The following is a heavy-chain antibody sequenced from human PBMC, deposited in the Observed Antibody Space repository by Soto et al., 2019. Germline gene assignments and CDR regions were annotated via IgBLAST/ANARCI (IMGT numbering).Heavy chain of an antibody. Sequence: QVQLVESGGGLVKPGVSLRLSCAASGFTFSDYYMSWIRQAPGKGLERVSYITSSSSYTNYADSVKGRFTISRDNAKNSLYLQMNSLRAEDTAVYYGARKPYSGSYYGGWFDPWGQRTMVTVSA. J-gene: IGHJ5*02. CDR1: GFTFSDYY. D-gene: IGHD1-26*01. CDR2: ITSSSSYT. V-gene: IGHV3-11*06. CDR3: ARKPYSGSYYGGWFDP.